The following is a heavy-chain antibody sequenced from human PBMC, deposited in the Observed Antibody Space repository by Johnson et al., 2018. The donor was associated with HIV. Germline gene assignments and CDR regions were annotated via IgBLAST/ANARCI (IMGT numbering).Heavy chain of an antibody. V-gene: IGHV3-30*04. CDR3: ARERRANWDPNDVFDV. D-gene: IGHD7-27*01. Sequence: QVLLVESGGGVVQPGRSLRLSCSASGFTFSDYAMHWVRQAPGKGLQWVAVISYDGNTKYYADSVKGRFTISRDNAKNSLYLQMNSLRAEDTAVYYCARERRANWDPNDVFDVWGQGTMVTVSS. CDR1: GFTFSDYA. CDR2: ISYDGNTK. J-gene: IGHJ3*01.